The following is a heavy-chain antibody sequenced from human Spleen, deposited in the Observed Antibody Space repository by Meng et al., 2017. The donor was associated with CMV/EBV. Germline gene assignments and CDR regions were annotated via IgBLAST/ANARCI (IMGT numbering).Heavy chain of an antibody. CDR2: IYPGDSDT. D-gene: IGHD6-19*01. CDR1: GYSFTNYW. Sequence: GESLKISCKGSGYSFTNYWIGWVRQMPGKGLEWMGIIYPGDSDTRYSPSFQGQVTSSADKSISTAYLQWSSLKASDPAMYYCARVIPRYSSGWQDGLDYWGQGTLVTVSS. V-gene: IGHV5-51*01. CDR3: ARVIPRYSSGWQDGLDY. J-gene: IGHJ4*02.